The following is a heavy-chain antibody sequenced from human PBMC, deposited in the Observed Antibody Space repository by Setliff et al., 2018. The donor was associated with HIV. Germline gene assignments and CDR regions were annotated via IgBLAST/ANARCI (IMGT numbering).Heavy chain of an antibody. D-gene: IGHD6-6*01. Sequence: SETLSLTCAVYGGSFSGYYWSWIRQPPGKGLEWIGEISHGGSTNYNPSLKSRVTLSVATSKNQFSLKLSSVNAADTAVYYCARVLEQVVSDYWGQGTLGTVSS. CDR2: ISHGGST. CDR1: GGSFSGYY. J-gene: IGHJ4*02. CDR3: ARVLEQVVSDY. V-gene: IGHV4-34*01.